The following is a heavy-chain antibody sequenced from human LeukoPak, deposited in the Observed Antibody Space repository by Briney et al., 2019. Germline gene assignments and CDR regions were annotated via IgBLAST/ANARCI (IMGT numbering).Heavy chain of an antibody. V-gene: IGHV1-69*13. Sequence: ASVKVSCKASGGTFSSYAISWVRQAPGQGLEWMGGIIPIFGTANYARKFQGRVTITADESTSTAYMELSSLRSEDTAVYYCARGAGGSGSYYGHNITPKYYFDYWGQGTLVTVSS. CDR3: ARGAGGSGSYYGHNITPKYYFDY. CDR1: GGTFSSYA. CDR2: IIPIFGTA. J-gene: IGHJ4*02. D-gene: IGHD1-26*01.